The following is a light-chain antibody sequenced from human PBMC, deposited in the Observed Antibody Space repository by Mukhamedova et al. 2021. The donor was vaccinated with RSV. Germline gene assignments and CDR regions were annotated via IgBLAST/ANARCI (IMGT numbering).Light chain of an antibody. Sequence: WYQRRVHGKAPKVLIFDASSLKTGVPSRFSGSGSGTEFTLTITSLQPDDFATYYCQQFDDFATFGGGTKVEVK. CDR3: QQFDDFAT. CDR2: DAS. V-gene: IGKV1-5*01. J-gene: IGKJ4*01.